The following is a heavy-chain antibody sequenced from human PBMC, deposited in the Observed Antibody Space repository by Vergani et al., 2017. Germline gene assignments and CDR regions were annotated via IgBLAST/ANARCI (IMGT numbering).Heavy chain of an antibody. D-gene: IGHD3-3*01. J-gene: IGHJ4*02. Sequence: EVQLLESGGGLVQPGGSLRLSCAASGFTFSTYSMNWVRQAPGKGLEWVSSISSSSSYIYYADSVKGRFTISRDNAKNSLYLQMNSLRAEDTAVYYCARDPIGYLRFLDYWGQGTLVTVSS. CDR1: GFTFSTYS. CDR3: ARDPIGYLRFLDY. V-gene: IGHV3-21*01. CDR2: ISSSSSYI.